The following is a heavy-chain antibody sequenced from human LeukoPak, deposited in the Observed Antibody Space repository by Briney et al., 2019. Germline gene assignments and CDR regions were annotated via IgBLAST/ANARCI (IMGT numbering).Heavy chain of an antibody. CDR1: GGSISSYY. V-gene: IGHV4-59*08. Sequence: SETLSLTCTVSGGSISSYYWSWIRQPPGKGLEWIGYIYYSGSTNYNPSLKSRVTISVDTSKNQFSLKLSSVTAADTAVYYCAVGGSGSYFEDWFDPWGQGTLVTVSS. CDR2: IYYSGST. D-gene: IGHD1-26*01. CDR3: AVGGSGSYFEDWFDP. J-gene: IGHJ5*02.